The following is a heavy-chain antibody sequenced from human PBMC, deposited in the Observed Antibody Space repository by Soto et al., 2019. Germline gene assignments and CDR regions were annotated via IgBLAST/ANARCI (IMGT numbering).Heavy chain of an antibody. CDR3: AKGGSVICERSERYCSNPHDAFDI. V-gene: IGHV3-30*18. CDR1: GFTFSSYG. Sequence: GGSLRLSCAASGFTFSSYGMHWVRQAPGKGLEWVAVISYDGSNKYYADSVKGRFTISRDNSKNTLYLQMNSLRAEDTAVYYCAKGGSVICERSERYCSNPHDAFDIWGQGTMVTVSS. D-gene: IGHD2-2*01. J-gene: IGHJ3*02. CDR2: ISYDGSNK.